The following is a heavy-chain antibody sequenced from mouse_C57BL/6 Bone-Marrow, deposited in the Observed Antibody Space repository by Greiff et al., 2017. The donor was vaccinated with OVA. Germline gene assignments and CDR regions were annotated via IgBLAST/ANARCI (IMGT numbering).Heavy chain of an antibody. J-gene: IGHJ4*01. CDR1: GYTFTSYW. CDR2: IDPSDSYT. D-gene: IGHD2-5*01. Sequence: QVQLQQPGAELVRPGTSVKLSCKASGYTFTSYWMHWVKQRPGQGLEWIGVIDPSDSYTNYNQKFKGKATLTVDTSSSTAYMQLSSLTSEDSAVYYCAIYYSNYVAMDYWGQGTSVTVSS. V-gene: IGHV1-59*01. CDR3: AIYYSNYVAMDY.